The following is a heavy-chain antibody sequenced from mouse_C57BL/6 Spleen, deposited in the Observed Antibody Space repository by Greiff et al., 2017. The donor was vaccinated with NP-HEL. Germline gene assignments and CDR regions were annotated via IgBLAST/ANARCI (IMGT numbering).Heavy chain of an antibody. D-gene: IGHD2-5*01. Sequence: QVQLQQPGTELVKPGASVKLSCKASGYTFTSYWMHWVKQRPGQGLEWIGNINPSNGGTTYTEKFKSKATLTVDKSSRTAYMQLSSLTSEDSAVYYCAYSTPRTWFAYWGQGTLVTVSA. CDR2: INPSNGGT. V-gene: IGHV1-53*01. CDR1: GYTFTSYW. J-gene: IGHJ3*01. CDR3: AYSTPRTWFAY.